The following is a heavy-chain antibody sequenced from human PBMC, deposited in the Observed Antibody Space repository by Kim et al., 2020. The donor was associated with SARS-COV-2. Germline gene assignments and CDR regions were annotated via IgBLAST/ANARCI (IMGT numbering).Heavy chain of an antibody. D-gene: IGHD2-2*02. CDR1: GGSFSGYH. CDR3: ARGRAGVVPGPILGIGPHYDYYVMDV. J-gene: IGHJ6*02. Sequence: SETLSLTCAVYGGSFSGYHWSWIRQPPGKGLDWIGEINHSGSTNYNLSLKSRVTISVDTSKNQFSLKLRSVTAADTAVYYCARGRAGVVPGPILGIGPHYDYYVMDVWGQGTTVTVSS. CDR2: INHSGST. V-gene: IGHV4-34*01.